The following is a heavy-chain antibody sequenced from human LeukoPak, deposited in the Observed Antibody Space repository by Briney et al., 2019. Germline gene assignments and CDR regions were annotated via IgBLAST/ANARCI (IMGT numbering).Heavy chain of an antibody. D-gene: IGHD5-12*01. V-gene: IGHV3-66*01. J-gene: IGHJ3*02. CDR2: IYSGGST. CDR3: ARDSGLRSVSDI. Sequence: GGSLRLSYAASGFTVSSNYMSWVRQAPGKGLEWVSVIYSGGSTYYADSVKGRFTISRDNSKNTLYLQMSSLRAEDTAVYYCARDSGLRSVSDIWGQGTMVTVSS. CDR1: GFTVSSNY.